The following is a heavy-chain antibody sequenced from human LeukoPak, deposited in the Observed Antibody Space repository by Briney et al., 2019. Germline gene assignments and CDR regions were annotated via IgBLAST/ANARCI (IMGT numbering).Heavy chain of an antibody. V-gene: IGHV3-30*02. CDR1: GFPFNAYN. D-gene: IGHD3-16*02. CDR2: IRNDETEI. J-gene: IGHJ4*02. CDR3: AKDGGRYRFDF. Sequence: GGSLRLSCTAPGFPFNAYNIHWIRQSPGRGLEWVSFIRNDETEIHYADFAKGRFTISRDRSKNSIYLQMNSLRPDDTALYYCAKDGGRYRFDFWGQGTMVTVSS.